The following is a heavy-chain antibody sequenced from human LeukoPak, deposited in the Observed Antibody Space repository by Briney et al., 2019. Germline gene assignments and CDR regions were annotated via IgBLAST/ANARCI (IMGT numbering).Heavy chain of an antibody. CDR3: AKDSNYYDSSGPHDY. J-gene: IGHJ4*02. D-gene: IGHD3-22*01. Sequence: GGSLRLSCAASGFTFSSYAMSWVRQAPGKGLEWVSAISGSGGSTYYADSVKGRFTISRDNSKNTLYLQMSSLRAEDTAVYYCAKDSNYYDSSGPHDYWGQGTLVTVSS. CDR1: GFTFSSYA. CDR2: ISGSGGST. V-gene: IGHV3-23*01.